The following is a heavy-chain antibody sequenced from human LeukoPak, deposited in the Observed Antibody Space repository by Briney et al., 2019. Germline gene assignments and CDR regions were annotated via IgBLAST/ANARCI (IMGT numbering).Heavy chain of an antibody. D-gene: IGHD2-2*01. J-gene: IGHJ4*02. Sequence: PGGSLRLSCAASGFTFSGFAMHWVRQAPGKGLEWVAAISHDGSNEDYADSVKGRFTISRDNSKNTLFLQMNSLRLEDTAVYYCARGPFGSCSSPSCYFFDYWGQGTLVTVSS. CDR2: ISHDGSNE. V-gene: IGHV3-30*04. CDR1: GFTFSGFA. CDR3: ARGPFGSCSSPSCYFFDY.